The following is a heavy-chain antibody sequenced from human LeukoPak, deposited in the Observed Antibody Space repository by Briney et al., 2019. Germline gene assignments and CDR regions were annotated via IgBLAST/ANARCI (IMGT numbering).Heavy chain of an antibody. D-gene: IGHD6-19*01. J-gene: IGHJ3*02. CDR1: GFTFNNYS. CDR2: ITSSNNHV. Sequence: GGSLRLSCIVSGFTFNNYSMNWVRQGPGKGLEWVSSITSSNNHVYYADSVEGRFTISRDNAKKSLFLQMNSLRAEDTAVYYCARGRDGWLVPLVGAFDIWGQGTMVTVSS. V-gene: IGHV3-21*01. CDR3: ARGRDGWLVPLVGAFDI.